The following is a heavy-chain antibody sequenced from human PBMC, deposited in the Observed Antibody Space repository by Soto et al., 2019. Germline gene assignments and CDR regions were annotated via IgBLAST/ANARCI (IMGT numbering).Heavy chain of an antibody. V-gene: IGHV3-33*01. J-gene: IGHJ6*02. CDR3: ARDQEVAVTGYGMDV. Sequence: GGSLRLSCAASGFTFSSYGMHWVRQAPGKGLEWVAVIWYDGSNKYYADSVKGRFTISRDNSKNTLYRQMNSLRAEDTAVYYCARDQEVAVTGYGMDVWGQGTTVTVSS. D-gene: IGHD6-19*01. CDR1: GFTFSSYG. CDR2: IWYDGSNK.